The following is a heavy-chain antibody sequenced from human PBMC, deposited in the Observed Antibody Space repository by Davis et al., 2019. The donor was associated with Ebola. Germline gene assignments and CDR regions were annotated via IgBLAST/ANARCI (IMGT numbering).Heavy chain of an antibody. CDR3: ARDRGYDLDYFDH. CDR1: GFTFRDYY. J-gene: IGHJ4*02. V-gene: IGHV3-11*01. D-gene: IGHD5-18*01. Sequence: GGSLRLSCVASGFTFRDYYMSWIRQAPGKGLEWISSISSVGTKHYADSVKGRFTISRDNAKNSLYLQLNSLRAEDTAVYYCARDRGYDLDYFDHWGQGTLVTVSS. CDR2: ISSVGTK.